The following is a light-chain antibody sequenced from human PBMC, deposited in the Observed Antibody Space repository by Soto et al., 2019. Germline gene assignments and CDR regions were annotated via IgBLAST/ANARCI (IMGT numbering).Light chain of an antibody. J-gene: IGKJ2*01. Sequence: EIVLTQSPATLSLSPGERATLSCRASQSVSSYLAWYQQKPCQAPRLLFYDASNRATGIPARFSGSGSGTDFTLTISSLEPEDFAVYYCQQRSNWPYTFGQGTKLEI. CDR1: QSVSSY. CDR2: DAS. CDR3: QQRSNWPYT. V-gene: IGKV3-11*01.